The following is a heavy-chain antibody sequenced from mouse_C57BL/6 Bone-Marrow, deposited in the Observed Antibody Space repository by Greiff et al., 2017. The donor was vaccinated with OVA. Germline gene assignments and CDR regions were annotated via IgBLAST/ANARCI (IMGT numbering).Heavy chain of an antibody. CDR2: INPNYGTT. Sequence: EVQRVESGPELVKPGASVKISCKASGYSFTDYNMNWVKQSNGKSLEWIGVINPNYGTTSYNQKFKGKAKLTVDQSSSTAYMQLNSLTSEDSAVYYCARGWLLRDYFDYWGQGTTLTVSS. CDR3: ARGWLLRDYFDY. D-gene: IGHD2-3*01. J-gene: IGHJ2*01. V-gene: IGHV1-39*01. CDR1: GYSFTDYN.